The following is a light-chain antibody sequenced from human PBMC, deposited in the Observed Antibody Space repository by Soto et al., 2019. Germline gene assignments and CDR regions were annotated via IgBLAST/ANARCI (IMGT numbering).Light chain of an antibody. CDR2: DTS. CDR1: QSVSTY. J-gene: IGKJ2*01. V-gene: IGKV3-11*01. Sequence: SVLTQSPATLSLSPGERATLSCRASQSVSTYLAWYQQKPGQAPRLLIYDTSNRATGIPARFSGSGSGTDFTLTISSIEPEDFAIYYCQQRSNRPPYTFGQGTKLAIK. CDR3: QQRSNRPPYT.